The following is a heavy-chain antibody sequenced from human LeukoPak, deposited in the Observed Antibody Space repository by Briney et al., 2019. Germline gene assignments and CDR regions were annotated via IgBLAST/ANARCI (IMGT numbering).Heavy chain of an antibody. D-gene: IGHD7-27*01. V-gene: IGHV4-39*07. Sequence: PSETLSLTCTVSGGSISSSSYYWGWIRQPPGKGLEWIGSIYYSGSTYYNPSLKSRVTISVDTSKNQFSLKLTSVTTADTAVYFCARDSAGDYWLDPWGQGTPVTVSS. CDR1: GGSISSSSYY. CDR3: ARDSAGDYWLDP. CDR2: IYYSGST. J-gene: IGHJ5*02.